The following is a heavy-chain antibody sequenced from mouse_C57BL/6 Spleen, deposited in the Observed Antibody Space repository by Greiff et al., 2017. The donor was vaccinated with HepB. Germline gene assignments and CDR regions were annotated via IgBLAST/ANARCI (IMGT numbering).Heavy chain of an antibody. J-gene: IGHJ3*01. V-gene: IGHV3-6*01. D-gene: IGHD2-4*01. Sequence: EVKLVESGPGLVKPSQSLSLTCSVTGYSITSGYYWNWIRQFPGNKLEWMGYISYDGSNNYNPSLKNRISITRDTSKNQFFLKLNSVTTEDTATYYCARDWGLWFAYWGQGTLVTVSA. CDR2: ISYDGSN. CDR1: GYSITSGYY. CDR3: ARDWGLWFAY.